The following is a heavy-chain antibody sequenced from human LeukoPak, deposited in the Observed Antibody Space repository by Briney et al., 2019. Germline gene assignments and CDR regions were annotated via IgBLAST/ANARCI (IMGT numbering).Heavy chain of an antibody. Sequence: SGTLSLTCAVSGGSISSSNWWSWVRQPPGKGLEWIGEIYHSGSTNYNPSLKSRVTISVDKSKNQFSLKLSSVTAAGTAVYYCARDRLYSSNYEIDYWGQGTLVTVSS. J-gene: IGHJ4*02. D-gene: IGHD6-13*01. CDR3: ARDRLYSSNYEIDY. V-gene: IGHV4-4*02. CDR2: IYHSGST. CDR1: GGSISSSNW.